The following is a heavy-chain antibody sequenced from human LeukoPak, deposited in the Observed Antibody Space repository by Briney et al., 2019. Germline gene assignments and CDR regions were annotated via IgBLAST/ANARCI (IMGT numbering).Heavy chain of an antibody. V-gene: IGHV3-49*04. CDR1: GFTFGDYA. CDR3: TRVIVATKDY. J-gene: IGHJ4*02. Sequence: GGSLRLSCTGSGFTFGDYAMNWVRQAPGKGLEWVGFIRSKACGGTPEYAASVKGRFTISRDDSKSIAYLQMNSLKTEDTAVYYCTRVIVATKDYWGQGTLVTVSS. D-gene: IGHD5-12*01. CDR2: IRSKACGGTP.